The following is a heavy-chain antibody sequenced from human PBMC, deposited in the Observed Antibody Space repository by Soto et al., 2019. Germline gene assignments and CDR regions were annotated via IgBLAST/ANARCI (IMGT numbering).Heavy chain of an antibody. CDR2: IYYSGST. CDR3: ARDKSGNDSYHYHLAV. Sequence: PSETLSLTCTVSGGSISSSSYYWGWIRQPPGKGLEWIGSIYYSGSTYYNPSLKSRVTISVDTSKNQFSLKLSSVTAADTAVYYCARDKSGNDSYHYHLAVWGKGTTVTVSS. CDR1: GGSISSSSYY. D-gene: IGHD5-12*01. J-gene: IGHJ6*03. V-gene: IGHV4-39*07.